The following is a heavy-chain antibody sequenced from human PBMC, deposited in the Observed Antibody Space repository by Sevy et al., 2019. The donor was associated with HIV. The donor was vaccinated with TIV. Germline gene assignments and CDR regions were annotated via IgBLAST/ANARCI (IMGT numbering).Heavy chain of an antibody. CDR2: ISAYNGNT. V-gene: IGHV1-18*01. CDR1: GYTFTSYG. Sequence: ASVKVSCKASGYTFTSYGISLVRQAPGQGLEWMGWISAYNGNTNYAQKLQGRVTMTTDTSTSTAYMELRSLRSDDTAVYYCARDWFGVGYYYGMDVWGQGTTVTVSS. CDR3: ARDWFGVGYYYGMDV. J-gene: IGHJ6*02. D-gene: IGHD3-10*01.